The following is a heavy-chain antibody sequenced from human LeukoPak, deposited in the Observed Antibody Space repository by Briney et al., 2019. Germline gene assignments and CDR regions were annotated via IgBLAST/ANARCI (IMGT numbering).Heavy chain of an antibody. Sequence: GGSLRLSCAASGLTVSSSYMNWVRQAPGKGLEWVAIIHIDGGTYYADSLRGRFTITRDISRNTVSLQTNSLRAEDTAVYYCARNRNWYFDLWGRGTLVTVSS. V-gene: IGHV3-66*01. CDR3: ARNRNWYFDL. CDR1: GLTVSSSY. CDR2: IHIDGGT. J-gene: IGHJ2*01.